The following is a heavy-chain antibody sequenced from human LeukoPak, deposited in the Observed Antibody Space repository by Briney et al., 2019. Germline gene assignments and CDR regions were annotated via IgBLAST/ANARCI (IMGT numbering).Heavy chain of an antibody. CDR2: IYYSGST. Sequence: SSETLSLTCTVSGGSISSSSYYWGWIRQPPGKGLEWIGYIYYSGSTNYNPSLKSRVTISVDTSKNQFSLKLSSVTAADTAVYYCARYSSGYRDWFDPWGQGTLVTVSS. D-gene: IGHD3-22*01. CDR1: GGSISSSSYY. V-gene: IGHV4-61*05. CDR3: ARYSSGYRDWFDP. J-gene: IGHJ5*02.